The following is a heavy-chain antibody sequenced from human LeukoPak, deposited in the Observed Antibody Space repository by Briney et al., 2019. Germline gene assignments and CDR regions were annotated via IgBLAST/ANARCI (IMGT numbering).Heavy chain of an antibody. J-gene: IGHJ4*02. V-gene: IGHV4-59*01. CDR1: GGSISSYY. D-gene: IGHD5-12*01. CDR2: IYYSGST. Sequence: SETLSLTCTVSGGSISSYYWSWLRQPPGKGLEWIGYIYYSGSTNYNPSLKSRVTISVDTSKNQFSLKLSSVTAADTAVYYCARGYSGYDWREAYFDYWGQGTLVTVSS. CDR3: ARGYSGYDWREAYFDY.